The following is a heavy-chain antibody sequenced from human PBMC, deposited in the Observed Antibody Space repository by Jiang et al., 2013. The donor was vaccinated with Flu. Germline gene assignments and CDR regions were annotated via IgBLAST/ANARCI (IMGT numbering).Heavy chain of an antibody. D-gene: IGHD3-10*01. Sequence: KFQGRVTITADESTSTAYMELSSLRSEDTAVYYCARDKGVDSPEEFDYWGQGTLVTVSS. CDR3: ARDKGVDSPEEFDY. J-gene: IGHJ4*02. V-gene: IGHV1-69*01.